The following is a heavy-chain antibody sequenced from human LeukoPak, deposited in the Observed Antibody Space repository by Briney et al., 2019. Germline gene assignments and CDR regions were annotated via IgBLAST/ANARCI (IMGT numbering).Heavy chain of an antibody. J-gene: IGHJ6*03. D-gene: IGHD5-12*01. CDR1: GFTFSSYW. CDR3: AKGGYDPYYYYYYMDV. CDR2: ISDSGGRT. Sequence: GGSLRLSCAASGFTFSSYWMSWVRQLPGKGLEWVSGISDSGGRTYYADSVKGRFTISRDNSKNTLYLQMNSLRAEDTAVYYCAKGGYDPYYYYYYMDVWGKGTTVTVSS. V-gene: IGHV3-23*01.